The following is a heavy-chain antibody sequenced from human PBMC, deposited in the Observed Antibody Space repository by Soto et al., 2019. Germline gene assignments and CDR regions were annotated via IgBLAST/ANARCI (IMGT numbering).Heavy chain of an antibody. V-gene: IGHV4-4*02. Sequence: SETLSLTCVVSGGSISSSNYWCWARQPPGKELEWIGEIYQRGNTNYNPSLKSRVILSIDKSKNQFSLSLSSVTAAYTAIYYCATQNPGHHQFAYWGQGHQVTVSS. CDR2: IYQRGNT. CDR3: ATQNPGHHQFAY. J-gene: IGHJ4*02. CDR1: GGSISSSNY.